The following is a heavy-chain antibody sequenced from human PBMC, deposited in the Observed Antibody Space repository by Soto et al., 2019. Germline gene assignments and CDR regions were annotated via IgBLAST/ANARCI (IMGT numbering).Heavy chain of an antibody. Sequence: ASVKVSCKASGYTFTSYAMHWVRQAPGQRLEWMGWINAGNGNTKYSQKFQGRVTITRDTSASTAYMELSSLRSEDMAVYYCARAPGGPAAIADYWGQGTLVTVSS. CDR1: GYTFTSYA. J-gene: IGHJ4*02. D-gene: IGHD2-2*01. CDR2: INAGNGNT. V-gene: IGHV1-3*01. CDR3: ARAPGGPAAIADY.